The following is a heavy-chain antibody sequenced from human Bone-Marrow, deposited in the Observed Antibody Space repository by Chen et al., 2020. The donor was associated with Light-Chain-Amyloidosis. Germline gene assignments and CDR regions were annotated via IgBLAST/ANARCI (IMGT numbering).Heavy chain of an antibody. J-gene: IGHJ6*02. D-gene: IGHD3-3*01. CDR3: ARFRAYYDFWSGYYLDV. CDR1: GYTFTGYY. Sequence: QVQLVQSGAEVKKPGASVKVSCKASGYTFTGYYMHWVRQAPGQGLEWMGWINPNSGGTNYAQKFQGRVTMTRDTSISTAYMELSRLRSDDTAVYYCARFRAYYDFWSGYYLDVWGQGNTVTVSS. CDR2: INPNSGGT. V-gene: IGHV1-2*02.